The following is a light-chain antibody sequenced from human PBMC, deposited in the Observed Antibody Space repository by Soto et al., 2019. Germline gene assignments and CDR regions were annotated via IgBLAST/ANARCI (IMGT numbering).Light chain of an antibody. CDR1: QSVSSD. CDR3: QQYESWPPLFT. V-gene: IGKV3-15*01. CDR2: GAS. Sequence: EIVLTQSPATLSVSPGERATLSCRAGQSVSSDLAWYQQKPGQAPSLFIFGASVRATGVPDRFSGSGSGTEFTLSISNLQSEDAAVYYCQQYESWPPLFTFGQGTKVDIK. J-gene: IGKJ2*01.